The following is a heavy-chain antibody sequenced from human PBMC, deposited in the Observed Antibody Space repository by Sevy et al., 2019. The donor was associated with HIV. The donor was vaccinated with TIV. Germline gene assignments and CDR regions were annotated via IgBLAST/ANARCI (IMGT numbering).Heavy chain of an antibody. CDR1: GFTFSSYA. CDR2: ISGSGGST. CDR3: AKDRRIGYSYGYDAFDI. V-gene: IGHV3-23*01. Sequence: GGSLRLSCAASGFTFSSYAMSWVRQAPGKGLEWVSAISGSGGSTYYADSVKGRFTISRDNSKNTLYLQMNSLRAEDTAVYYCAKDRRIGYSYGYDAFDIWGQGTIVTVSS. D-gene: IGHD5-18*01. J-gene: IGHJ3*02.